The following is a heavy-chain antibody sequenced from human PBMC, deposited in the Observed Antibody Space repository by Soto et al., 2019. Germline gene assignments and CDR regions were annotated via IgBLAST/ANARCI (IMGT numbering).Heavy chain of an antibody. D-gene: IGHD5-12*01. CDR3: ATSDEYSGYVIIFEAFDI. V-gene: IGHV3-23*01. CDR1: GFTFSSYA. CDR2: ISGSGGST. Sequence: PGGSLRLSCAASGFTFSSYAMSWVRQAPGKGLEWVSAISGSGGSTYYADSVKGRFTISRDNSKNTLYLQMNSLRAEDTAVYYCATSDEYSGYVIIFEAFDIWGQGTMVTVSS. J-gene: IGHJ3*02.